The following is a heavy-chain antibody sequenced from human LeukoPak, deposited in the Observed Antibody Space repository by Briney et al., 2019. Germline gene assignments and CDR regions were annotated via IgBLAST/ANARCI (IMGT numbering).Heavy chain of an antibody. CDR2: IYYSGST. CDR3: ARRNYYDSSGYQYYFDY. D-gene: IGHD3-22*01. Sequence: PSETLSLTCTVSGGSISSGDYYWSWIRQPPGKGLEWLGDIYYSGSTYYNPSLKSRVTISVDTPKNQFSLKLSSVTAADTAVYYCARRNYYDSSGYQYYFDYWGQGTLVTVSS. CDR1: GGSISSGDYY. V-gene: IGHV4-30-4*01. J-gene: IGHJ4*02.